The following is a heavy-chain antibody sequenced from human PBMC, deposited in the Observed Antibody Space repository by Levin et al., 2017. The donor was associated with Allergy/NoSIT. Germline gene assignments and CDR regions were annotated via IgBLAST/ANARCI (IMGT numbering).Heavy chain of an antibody. CDR3: ARGQQWLNYFDY. D-gene: IGHD6-19*01. J-gene: IGHJ4*02. Sequence: PSETLSLTCTVSGGSISSSSYYWGWIRQPPGKGLEWIGSIYYSGSTYYNPSLKSRVTISVDTSKNQFSLKLSSVTAADTAVYYCARGQQWLNYFDYWGQGTLVTVSS. CDR2: IYYSGST. V-gene: IGHV4-39*07. CDR1: GGSISSSSYY.